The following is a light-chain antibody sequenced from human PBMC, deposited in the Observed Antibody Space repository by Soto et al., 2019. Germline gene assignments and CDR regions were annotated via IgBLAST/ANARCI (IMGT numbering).Light chain of an antibody. Sequence: DLQMTQSPSSLSASVGDRITIACQASHDINNYLSWFQQKPGKAPRLLIYDASNLEAGVPSRFSGSGSGTDFTFTINSLQPEDIATYFCQQYDDLPYTFGQGTNLEIK. J-gene: IGKJ2*01. CDR1: HDINNY. CDR3: QQYDDLPYT. CDR2: DAS. V-gene: IGKV1-33*01.